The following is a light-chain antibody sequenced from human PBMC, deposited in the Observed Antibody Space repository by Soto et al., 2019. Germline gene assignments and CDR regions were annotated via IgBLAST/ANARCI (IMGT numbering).Light chain of an antibody. Sequence: QPVLTQSSSASASRGSSVKLTCTLSSGHSSYIIAWHQQQPGKAPRYLMKLEGRGNYNKGSGVPDRFSGSSSGDDRYLTISNLQFEDEADYYCETWDSNTWVFGGGTKLTVL. J-gene: IGLJ3*02. V-gene: IGLV4-60*02. CDR2: LEGRGNY. CDR3: ETWDSNTWV. CDR1: SGHSSYI.